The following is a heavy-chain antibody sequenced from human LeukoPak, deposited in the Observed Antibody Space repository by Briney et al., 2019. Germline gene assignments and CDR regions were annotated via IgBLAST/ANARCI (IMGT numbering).Heavy chain of an antibody. J-gene: IGHJ4*02. CDR1: GFTFDDYA. CDR2: ISWNSGSI. Sequence: PGRSLRLSCAASGFTFDDYAMHWVRQAPGKGLEWVSGISWNSGSIAYADSVKGRFTISRDNAKNSLYLQMNSLRAEDTALYYCAKDFGRSAYDRPFDYWGQGTLVTASS. D-gene: IGHD5-12*01. V-gene: IGHV3-9*01. CDR3: AKDFGRSAYDRPFDY.